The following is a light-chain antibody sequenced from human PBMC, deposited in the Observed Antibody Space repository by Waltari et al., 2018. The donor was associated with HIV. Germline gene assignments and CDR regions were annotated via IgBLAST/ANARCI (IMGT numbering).Light chain of an antibody. Sequence: DIQMTQSLSIVSASLGDRVTITCRANQRISNGLAWYQQRPGKAPDLLIYKASTLEGGVPSRFSGSGSGTEFTLSISNLQSNDSATYYCQQYDSSACTFGQGTKLEI. CDR1: QRISNG. V-gene: IGKV1-5*03. J-gene: IGKJ2*02. CDR3: QQYDSSACT. CDR2: KAS.